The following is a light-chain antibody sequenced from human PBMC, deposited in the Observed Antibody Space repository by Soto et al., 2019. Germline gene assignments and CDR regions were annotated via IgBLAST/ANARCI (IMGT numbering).Light chain of an antibody. J-gene: IGLJ2*01. CDR2: ANN. V-gene: IGLV1-47*02. Sequence: QPVLTQPPSASGTPGQRVTISCSGRSSNIGDNFVSWYQHLPGTAPKLLIYANNQRPSGVPDRFSGSKSGTSASLAISGLRSEDEADYYCAAWDAGLGGVFGGGTKVTVL. CDR1: SSNIGDNF. CDR3: AAWDAGLGGV.